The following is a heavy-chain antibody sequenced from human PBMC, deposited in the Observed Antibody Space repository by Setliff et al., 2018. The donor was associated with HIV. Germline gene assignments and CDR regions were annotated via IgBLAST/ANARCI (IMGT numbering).Heavy chain of an antibody. J-gene: IGHJ3*02. V-gene: IGHV1-3*04. CDR2: INTANGNT. CDR1: GYTFTSHT. CDR3: ARDRTPKRGYTYREPDFDI. Sequence: ASVKVSCKASGYTFTSHTIHWVRQAPGQGLEWMGWINTANGNTKYSQKFQDRVTITRDTSASTGYMEVNSLRPEDTAVYYCARDRTPKRGYTYREPDFDIWGQGTMVTVSS. D-gene: IGHD3-22*01.